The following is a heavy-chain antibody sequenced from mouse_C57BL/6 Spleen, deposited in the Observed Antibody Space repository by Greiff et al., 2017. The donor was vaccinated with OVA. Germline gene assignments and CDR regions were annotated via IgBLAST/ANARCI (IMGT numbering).Heavy chain of an antibody. J-gene: IGHJ1*03. CDR1: GFTFSSYA. CDR3: ARGGYGSSYEYFDV. V-gene: IGHV5-4*01. D-gene: IGHD1-1*01. CDR2: ISDGGSYT. Sequence: EVQVVESGGGLVKPGGSLKLSCAASGFTFSSYAMSWVRQTPEKRLEWVATISDGGSYTYYPDNVKGRFTISRDNAKNNLYLQMSHLKSEDTAMYYCARGGYGSSYEYFDVWGTGTTVTVSS.